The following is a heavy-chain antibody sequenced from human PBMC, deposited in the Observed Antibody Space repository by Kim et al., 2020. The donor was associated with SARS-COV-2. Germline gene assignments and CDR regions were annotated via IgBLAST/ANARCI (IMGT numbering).Heavy chain of an antibody. CDR3: ARVIWGSYRYTDY. V-gene: IGHV7-4-1*02. J-gene: IGHJ4*02. Sequence: YAQGFTGRFVFSLDTSVSTAYLPINSLKAEDTALYYCARVIWGSYRYTDYWGQGTLVTVSS. D-gene: IGHD3-16*02.